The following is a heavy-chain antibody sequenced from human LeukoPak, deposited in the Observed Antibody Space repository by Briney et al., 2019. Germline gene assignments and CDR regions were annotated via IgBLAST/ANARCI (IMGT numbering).Heavy chain of an antibody. D-gene: IGHD6-19*01. CDR3: GRNIWAVAGTLHVFFI. CDR2: IYYSGGT. Sequence: SETLSLTCTVSGGSISSTSYYWGWIRQPPGKGLEWIGSIYYSGGTYHNPSLKSRVTISVDTSKNQFSLKLSSVTAADTAVYYCGRNIWAVAGTLHVFFIWGRGTMVTVSS. J-gene: IGHJ3*02. CDR1: GGSISSTSYY. V-gene: IGHV4-39*01.